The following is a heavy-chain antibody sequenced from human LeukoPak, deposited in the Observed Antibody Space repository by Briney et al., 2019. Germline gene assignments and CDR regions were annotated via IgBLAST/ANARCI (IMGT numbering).Heavy chain of an antibody. Sequence: GGSLRLSCTASGFTFSSYSMHWVRQAPGKGLEWVAVISYDGSNKYYADSVKGRFTISRDNSKNTLYLHMNSLITEDTAIYYCARVGDVVVTLDYFDYWGQGTLVTVSS. CDR1: GFTFSSYS. CDR2: ISYDGSNK. V-gene: IGHV3-30-3*01. J-gene: IGHJ4*02. D-gene: IGHD2-21*02. CDR3: ARVGDVVVTLDYFDY.